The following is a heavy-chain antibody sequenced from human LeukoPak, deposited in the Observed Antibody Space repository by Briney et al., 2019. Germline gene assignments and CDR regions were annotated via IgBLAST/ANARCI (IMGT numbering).Heavy chain of an antibody. V-gene: IGHV1-69*06. J-gene: IGHJ4*02. D-gene: IGHD2-2*01. CDR3: ASATTSSSLPSLGY. CDR2: IIPIFGTA. Sequence: GSSVKVSCKASGGTFSSYAISWVRQAPGRGLEWMGGIIPIFGTANYAQKFQGRVTITADKSTSTAYMELSSLRSEDTAVYYCASATTSSSLPSLGYWGQGTLVTVSS. CDR1: GGTFSSYA.